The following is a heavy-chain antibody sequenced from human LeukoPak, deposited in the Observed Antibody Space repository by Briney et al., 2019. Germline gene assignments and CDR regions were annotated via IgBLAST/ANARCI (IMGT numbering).Heavy chain of an antibody. CDR1: GYTFTSYG. J-gene: IGHJ4*02. CDR3: ARDRAAAMVTLALGY. D-gene: IGHD5-18*01. Sequence: GASVKVSCKASGYTFTSYGISWVRQAPGQGLEWMGGIIPIFGTANYAQKFQGRVTITADESTSTAYMELSSLRSEDTAVYCCARDRAAAMVTLALGYWGQGTLVTVSS. CDR2: IIPIFGTA. V-gene: IGHV1-69*13.